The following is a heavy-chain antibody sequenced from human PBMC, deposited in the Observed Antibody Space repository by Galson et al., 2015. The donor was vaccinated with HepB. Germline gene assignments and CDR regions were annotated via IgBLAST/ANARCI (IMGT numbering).Heavy chain of an antibody. Sequence: SLRLSCATSRFTFSNYAMHWVRQAPGKGLEYVSGITSNGRVTSYANFVKGRFIISRDNSKNTLYLQMGRLRVEDMAVYYCARGSSSWSKYNWFDPWGQGTLVTVSS. J-gene: IGHJ5*02. CDR3: ARGSSSWSKYNWFDP. CDR1: RFTFSNYA. CDR2: ITSNGRVT. D-gene: IGHD6-13*01. V-gene: IGHV3-64*01.